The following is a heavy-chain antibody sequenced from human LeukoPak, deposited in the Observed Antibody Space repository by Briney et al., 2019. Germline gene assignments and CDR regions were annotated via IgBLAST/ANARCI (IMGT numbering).Heavy chain of an antibody. J-gene: IGHJ4*02. CDR1: GFTVSSNY. CDR3: AREAHYYDSSGYFDY. V-gene: IGHV3-53*01. CDR2: IYSGGST. Sequence: GGSLRLSFAASGFTVSSNYMSWVRQAPGKGLEWVSVIYSGGSTYYADSVKGRFTISRDNSKNTLYLQMNSLRAEDTAVYYCAREAHYYDSSGYFDYWGQGTLVTVSS. D-gene: IGHD3-22*01.